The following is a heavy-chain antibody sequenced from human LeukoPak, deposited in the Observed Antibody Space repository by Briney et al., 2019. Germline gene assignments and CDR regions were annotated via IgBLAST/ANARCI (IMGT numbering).Heavy chain of an antibody. CDR2: IYYSGST. D-gene: IGHD3-22*01. J-gene: IGHJ3*02. CDR1: GDSISSYY. Sequence: SETLSLTCTVSGDSISSYYGSWIRQPPGRGLGWIGYIYYSGSTNYNPSLKSRVTISVDTSKNQFSLKLSSVTAADTAVYYCARDYDYYDSSGAFDIWGQGTMVTVSS. CDR3: ARDYDYYDSSGAFDI. V-gene: IGHV4-59*01.